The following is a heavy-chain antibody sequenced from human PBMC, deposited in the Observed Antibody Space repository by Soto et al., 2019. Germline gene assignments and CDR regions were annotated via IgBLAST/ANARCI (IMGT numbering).Heavy chain of an antibody. CDR3: AKNKQGVQVTQRVDRGYYFDY. D-gene: IGHD1-1*01. V-gene: IGHV3-30*18. CDR1: GFTFSSYG. J-gene: IGHJ4*02. Sequence: QVQLVESGGGVVQPGRSLRLSCAASGFTFSSYGMHWVRQAPGKGLEWVAVISYDGSNKYYADSVKGRFTISRDNSKNTLYLQKNSLRAEDTAVYYCAKNKQGVQVTQRVDRGYYFDYWGQGTLVTVSS. CDR2: ISYDGSNK.